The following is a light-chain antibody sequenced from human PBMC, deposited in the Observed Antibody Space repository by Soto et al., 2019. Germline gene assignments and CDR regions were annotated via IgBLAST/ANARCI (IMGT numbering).Light chain of an antibody. CDR3: QQYNSYRT. CDR1: QGISNY. V-gene: IGKV1-27*01. Sequence: DIQMTPSPSSLSASVGDRVTITCRASQGISNYLAWYQQTPGKVPKLLIYAASSLQSGVPSRFSGSGSGTEFTLTISSLQPDDFATYYCQQYNSYRTFGQGTKGDI. J-gene: IGKJ1*01. CDR2: AAS.